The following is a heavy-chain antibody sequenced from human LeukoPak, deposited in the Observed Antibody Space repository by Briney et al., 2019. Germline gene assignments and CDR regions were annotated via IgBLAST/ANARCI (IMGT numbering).Heavy chain of an antibody. CDR3: ARVGSLGSATCS. D-gene: IGHD1-26*01. Sequence: GASVKVSCKASGGTFSSYAISWVRQAPGQGLEWMGGIIPIFGTANYAQKFQGRVTITADESTSTAYMELSSLRSEDTAVYYCARVGSLGSATCSWGQGTLVTVSS. CDR1: GGTFSSYA. V-gene: IGHV1-69*13. CDR2: IIPIFGTA. J-gene: IGHJ4*02.